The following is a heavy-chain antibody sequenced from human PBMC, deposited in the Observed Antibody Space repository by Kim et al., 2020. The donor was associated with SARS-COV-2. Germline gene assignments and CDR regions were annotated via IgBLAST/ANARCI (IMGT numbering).Heavy chain of an antibody. CDR3: ARDPYEQQYGAFDI. CDR1: GCAFSRYW. Sequence: GGSLRLSCAASGCAFSRYWMTWVRQAPGKGLEWVANIKRDGSEKVYLDSVKGRFTISRDNGKNSLYLQMDSLRPEDTAVYYCARDPYEQQYGAFDIWGQGTMVNVSS. V-gene: IGHV3-7*01. CDR2: IKRDGSEK. J-gene: IGHJ3*02. D-gene: IGHD3-16*01.